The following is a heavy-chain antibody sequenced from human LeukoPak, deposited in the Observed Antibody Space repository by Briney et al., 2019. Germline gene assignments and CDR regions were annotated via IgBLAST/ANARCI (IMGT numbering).Heavy chain of an antibody. J-gene: IGHJ6*03. CDR3: ARERKEWSGSYLGLYYYYYMDV. CDR2: IYYSGST. CDR1: GRSISSGDYY. D-gene: IGHD1-26*01. Sequence: SETLSLTCTVSGRSISSGDYYWSWIRQPPGKGLEWIGYIYYSGSTYYNPSLKSRVTISVDTSKNQFSLKLNSVTAADTAVYYCARERKEWSGSYLGLYYYYYMDVWGKGTTVTVSS. V-gene: IGHV4-30-4*08.